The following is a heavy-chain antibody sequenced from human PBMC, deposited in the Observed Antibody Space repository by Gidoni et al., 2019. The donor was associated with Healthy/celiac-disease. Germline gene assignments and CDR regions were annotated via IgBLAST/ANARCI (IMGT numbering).Heavy chain of an antibody. D-gene: IGHD3-16*01. J-gene: IGHJ4*02. V-gene: IGHV2-26*01. CDR2: IFSNDEK. CDR3: ARTQMDGIMITFGGVTA. CDR1: GFSLSNARMG. Sequence: QVTLKESGPVLVKPTETLTLTCTVSGFSLSNARMGVSWIRQPPGKALEWLAHIFSNDEKSYSTSLKSRLTISKDTSKSQVVLTMTNMDPVDTATYYCARTQMDGIMITFGGVTAWGQGTLVTVSS.